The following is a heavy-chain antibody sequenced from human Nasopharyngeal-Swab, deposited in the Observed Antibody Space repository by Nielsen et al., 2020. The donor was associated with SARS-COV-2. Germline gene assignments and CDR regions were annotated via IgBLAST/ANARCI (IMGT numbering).Heavy chain of an antibody. Sequence: SETLSLTCTVSGGSISSYYWSWIRQPPGKGLEWIGYIYYSGSTNYNPSLKSRVTISVDTSKNQFSLKLSSVTAADTAVYYCARGHYDFWGSYYYYHMDVWGKGTTVTVSS. CDR1: GGSISSYY. J-gene: IGHJ6*03. D-gene: IGHD3-3*01. CDR2: IYYSGST. CDR3: ARGHYDFWGSYYYYHMDV. V-gene: IGHV4-59*01.